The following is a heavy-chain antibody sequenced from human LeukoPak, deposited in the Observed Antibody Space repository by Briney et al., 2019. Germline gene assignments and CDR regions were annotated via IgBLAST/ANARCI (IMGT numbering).Heavy chain of an antibody. J-gene: IGHJ3*02. CDR2: INTNTGNP. Sequence: ASVKVSCKASGYTFTSYAMNWVRQAPGQGLEWMGWINTNTGNPTYAQGFTGRFVFSLDTSVSTAYLQISSLKAEDTAVYCCAGKIAWWALDIWGQGTMVTVSS. CDR3: AGKIAWWALDI. D-gene: IGHD2-8*02. V-gene: IGHV7-4-1*02. CDR1: GYTFTSYA.